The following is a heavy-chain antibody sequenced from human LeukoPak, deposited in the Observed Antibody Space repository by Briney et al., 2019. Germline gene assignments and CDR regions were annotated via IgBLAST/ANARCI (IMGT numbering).Heavy chain of an antibody. D-gene: IGHD2-21*02. CDR2: IYTDGTTK. V-gene: IGHV3-74*01. CDR1: GFAFSRYW. CDR3: ASLVVTDDWAFDI. J-gene: IGHJ3*02. Sequence: GGSLRLSCAASGFAFSRYWMHWIRQALGKGLVWVSAIYTDGTTKRYADSVKGRFTISRDNAKNTLYLQMNSLSAEDTAVYYCASLVVTDDWAFDIWGQGTMVTVSS.